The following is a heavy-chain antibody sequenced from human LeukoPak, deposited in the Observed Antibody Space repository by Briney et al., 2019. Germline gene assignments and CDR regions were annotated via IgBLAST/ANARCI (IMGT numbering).Heavy chain of an antibody. V-gene: IGHV3-23*01. J-gene: IGHJ4*02. CDR2: ISGSGGST. Sequence: GGSLRLSCAASGFTFSSYVMSWVRQAPGKGLEWVSAISGSGGSTYYADSVKGRYTISRDNSKNTLYLQMNSLRAEDTAVYYCARYSSWYARGYLDYWGQGTLVTVSS. CDR1: GFTFSSYV. D-gene: IGHD6-13*01. CDR3: ARYSSWYARGYLDY.